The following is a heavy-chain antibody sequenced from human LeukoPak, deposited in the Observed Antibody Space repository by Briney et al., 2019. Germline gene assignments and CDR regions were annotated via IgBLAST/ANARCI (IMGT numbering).Heavy chain of an antibody. CDR3: ASCSSTSCYADYYYYMDV. CDR2: IYTSGST. D-gene: IGHD2-2*01. CDR1: GDSISTSSYY. V-gene: IGHV4-39*07. Sequence: SETLSLTCSVSGDSISTSSYYWGWIRQPPGKGLEWIGRIYTSGSTNYNPSLKSRVTISVDTSKNQFSLKLSSVTAADTAVYYCASCSSTSCYADYYYYMDVWGKGTRSPSP. J-gene: IGHJ6*03.